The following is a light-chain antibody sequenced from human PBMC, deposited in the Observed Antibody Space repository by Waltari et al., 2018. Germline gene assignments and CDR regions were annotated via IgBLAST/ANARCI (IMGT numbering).Light chain of an antibody. CDR3: QSFDNNLGGYVI. Sequence: QSVLTQPPSVSGPPGQRFTIPCTGSRSNIGTGYDVHWYQQLPGKAPKLLIYGDRIRPSGVPDRFSGSKSGTSASLAITGLQAEDEADYYCQSFDNNLGGYVIFGGGTKLIVL. V-gene: IGLV1-40*01. CDR2: GDR. CDR1: RSNIGTGYD. J-gene: IGLJ2*01.